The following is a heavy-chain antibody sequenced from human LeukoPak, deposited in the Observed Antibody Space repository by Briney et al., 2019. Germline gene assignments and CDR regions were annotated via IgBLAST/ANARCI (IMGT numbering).Heavy chain of an antibody. CDR2: IKEDGSEK. V-gene: IGHV3-7*01. CDR1: GFIFSSYW. J-gene: IGHJ6*04. CDR3: AELGITMIGGV. D-gene: IGHD3-10*02. Sequence: GGSLRLSCAASGFIFSSYWMAWVRQAPGKGLEWVANIKEDGSEKNYVDSVKGRFTISRDNAKNSLYLQMNSLRAEDTAVYYCAELGITMIGGVWGKGTTVTISS.